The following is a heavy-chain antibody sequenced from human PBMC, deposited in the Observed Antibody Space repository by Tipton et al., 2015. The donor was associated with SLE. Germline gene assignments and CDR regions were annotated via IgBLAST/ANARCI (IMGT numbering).Heavy chain of an antibody. CDR3: ARVVAYYASSGYYEVGKTWFDP. D-gene: IGHD3-22*01. V-gene: IGHV4-39*07. Sequence: TLSLTCTVSGGSISSSGYYWGWIRQPPGKGLEWIGNIYYSGSTYYTPSLKSRVTISVDTSKNQFSLKVRSVTAAVTAVYYCARVVAYYASSGYYEVGKTWFDPWGQGPLVTVSS. CDR2: IYYSGST. J-gene: IGHJ5*02. CDR1: GGSISSSGYY.